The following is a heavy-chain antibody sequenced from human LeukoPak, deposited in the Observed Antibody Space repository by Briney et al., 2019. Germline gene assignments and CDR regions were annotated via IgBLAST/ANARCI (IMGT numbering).Heavy chain of an antibody. CDR1: GFIFSSYS. V-gene: IGHV3-21*01. J-gene: IGHJ4*02. Sequence: GGSLRLSCVASGFIFSSYSINWVGQAPGKGREGVTSISNGANYLYYADSVKGRFTVSRDNAKNSLYLQMNSLRAEDAAVYYCAKERYSSGWYYFDYWGQGTLVTVSS. CDR2: ISNGANYL. D-gene: IGHD6-19*01. CDR3: AKERYSSGWYYFDY.